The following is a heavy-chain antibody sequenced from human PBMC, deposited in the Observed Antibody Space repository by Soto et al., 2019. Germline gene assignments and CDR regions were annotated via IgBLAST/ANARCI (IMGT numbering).Heavy chain of an antibody. CDR3: ANHEVQEWLPVGYFDL. V-gene: IGHV3-23*01. D-gene: IGHD5-12*01. J-gene: IGHJ2*01. CDR1: GFTFSSYA. Sequence: EVQLLESGGGLVQPGGSLRLSCAASGFTFSSYAMSWVRQAPGKGLEWVSAISGSGGSTYYADSVKGRFTISRDNSKRTLYLQMNSLRAEDTAVYYCANHEVQEWLPVGYFDLWGRGTLVTVSS. CDR2: ISGSGGST.